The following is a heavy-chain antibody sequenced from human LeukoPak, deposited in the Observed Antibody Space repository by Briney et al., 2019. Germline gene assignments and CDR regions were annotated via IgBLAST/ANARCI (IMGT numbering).Heavy chain of an antibody. CDR3: ARDKVVVVPAAIYYYGMDV. Sequence: ASVKVSCKASGYTFTSYCMHWVRQAPGQGLEWMGIINPSGGSTSYAQKFQGRVTMTRDTSTSTVYMELSSLRSEDTAVYYCARDKVVVVPAAIYYYGMDVWGQGTTVTVSS. CDR2: INPSGGST. V-gene: IGHV1-46*01. D-gene: IGHD2-2*02. CDR1: GYTFTSYC. J-gene: IGHJ6*02.